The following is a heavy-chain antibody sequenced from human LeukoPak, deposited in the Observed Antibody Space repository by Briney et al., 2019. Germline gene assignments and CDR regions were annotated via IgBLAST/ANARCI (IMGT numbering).Heavy chain of an antibody. CDR2: ISDNSAGT. Sequence: GGSLRLSCAASGFTFSNYHMKWVRQAPGKGLEWVSTISDNSAGTFYADSVKGRFTISRDNSQNTLYLQMNSLRAEDTAVYFCAREGYSGGYCGCVDYWGQGTLVSVSS. D-gene: IGHD2-21*02. CDR1: GFTFSNYH. CDR3: AREGYSGGYCGCVDY. V-gene: IGHV3-23*01. J-gene: IGHJ4*02.